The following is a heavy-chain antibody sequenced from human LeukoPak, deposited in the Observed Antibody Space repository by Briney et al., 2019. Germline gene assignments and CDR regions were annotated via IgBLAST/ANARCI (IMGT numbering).Heavy chain of an antibody. D-gene: IGHD3-3*01. V-gene: IGHV3-30-3*01. CDR2: ISYDGSNK. J-gene: IGHJ5*02. Sequence: GGSLRLSCAASGFTFSSYAMHWVRQAPGKGLEWVEVISYDGSNKYYADSVKGRFTISRDNSKNTLYLQMNSLRAEDTAVYYCAREITIFGVVTLYNWFDPWGQGTLVTVSS. CDR1: GFTFSSYA. CDR3: AREITIFGVVTLYNWFDP.